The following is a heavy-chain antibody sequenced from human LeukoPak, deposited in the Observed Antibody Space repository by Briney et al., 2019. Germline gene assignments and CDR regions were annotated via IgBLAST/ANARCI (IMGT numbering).Heavy chain of an antibody. J-gene: IGHJ6*02. Sequence: GASVKASCKASGYTFTSYAMHWVRQAPGQRLEWTGWINAGNGNTKYSQKFQGRVTITRDTSASTAYMELSSLRSEDTAVYYCARVKVQDHGIYYYGMDVWGQGTTVTVSS. CDR2: INAGNGNT. V-gene: IGHV1-3*01. CDR1: GYTFTSYA. CDR3: ARVKVQDHGIYYYGMDV. D-gene: IGHD1-14*01.